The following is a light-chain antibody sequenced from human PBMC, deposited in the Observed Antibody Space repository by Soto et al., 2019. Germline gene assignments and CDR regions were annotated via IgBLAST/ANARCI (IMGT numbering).Light chain of an antibody. J-gene: IGLJ1*01. CDR1: SPNIGNNY. V-gene: IGLV1-51*01. Sequence: QSVLTQPPSVSAAPGQKVTISCSGGSPNIGNNYVSWYQQLLTTAPKLLIYDNNQRPSGIPDRFSGSKSGTSATLGITGLQTGDEADYYCGAWDSSLSAFVFGTGTKLTVL. CDR3: GAWDSSLSAFV. CDR2: DNN.